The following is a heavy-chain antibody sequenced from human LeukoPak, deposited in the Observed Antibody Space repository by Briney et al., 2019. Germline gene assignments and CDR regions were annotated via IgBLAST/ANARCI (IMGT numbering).Heavy chain of an antibody. CDR1: GGTFSSYA. V-gene: IGHV1-69*05. D-gene: IGHD6-19*01. J-gene: IGHJ4*02. CDR2: IIPIFGTA. Sequence: VASVKVSCKASGGTFSSYAISWVRQAPGQGLEWMGGIIPIFGTANYAQKFQGRVTITTDESTSTAYMELSSLRSDDTAVYYCARDQPGIAVAGAIWGQGTLVTVSS. CDR3: ARDQPGIAVAGAI.